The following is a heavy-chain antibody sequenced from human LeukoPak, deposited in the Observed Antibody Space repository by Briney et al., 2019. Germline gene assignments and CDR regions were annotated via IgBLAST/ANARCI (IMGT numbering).Heavy chain of an antibody. Sequence: KASGTLSLTCAVSGGSISSSNWWSWVRQPPGKGLEWIGEIYHSGSTNYNPSLKSRVTISVGKSKNQFSLKLSSVTAADTAVYYCATIVGLEGFDPWGQGTLVTVSS. J-gene: IGHJ5*02. CDR2: IYHSGST. D-gene: IGHD3-22*01. V-gene: IGHV4-4*02. CDR3: ATIVGLEGFDP. CDR1: GGSISSSNW.